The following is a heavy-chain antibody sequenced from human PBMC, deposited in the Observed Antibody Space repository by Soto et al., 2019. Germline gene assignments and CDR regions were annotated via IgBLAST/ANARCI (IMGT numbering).Heavy chain of an antibody. CDR1: GGSFSGYY. V-gene: IGHV4-34*01. J-gene: IGHJ4*02. CDR2: INHSGST. Sequence: SETLSLTCAVYGGSFSGYYWSWIRQPPGKGLEWIGEINHSGSTNYNPSLKSRVTISVDTSKNQFSLKLSSVTAADTAVYYCARGVAAAGDYWGQGTLVTVSS. CDR3: ARGVAAAGDY. D-gene: IGHD6-13*01.